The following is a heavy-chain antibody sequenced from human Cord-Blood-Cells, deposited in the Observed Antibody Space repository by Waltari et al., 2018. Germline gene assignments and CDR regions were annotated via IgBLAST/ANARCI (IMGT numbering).Heavy chain of an antibody. Sequence: QVTLKESGPVLVKPTETLTLTCTVSGFSLSNARMGVSWIRQPPGQSLEWLAQIFSNDERSYSTSLKGRLPSSRDTSKSQVVLTMTNMDPVDTATYYWARIRDYWYFDRWGRGTLVTVSS. CDR2: IFSNDER. CDR1: GFSLSNARMG. V-gene: IGHV2-26*01. CDR3: ARIRDYWYFDR. J-gene: IGHJ2*01.